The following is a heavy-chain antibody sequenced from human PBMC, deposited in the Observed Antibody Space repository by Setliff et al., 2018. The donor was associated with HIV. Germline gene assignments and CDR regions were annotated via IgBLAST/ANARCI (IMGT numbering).Heavy chain of an antibody. J-gene: IGHJ4*02. CDR1: GFTVSTNY. V-gene: IGHV3-66*01. Sequence: GGSLRLSCAASGFTVSTNYMSWVRQAPGKGLEWVSIIYTGGSTYYADSLKGRFTISRDNAKNSLYLQMNSLRAEDTAVYYCARAVHSGWYYFDYWGQGTLVTVSS. D-gene: IGHD6-19*01. CDR2: IYTGGST. CDR3: ARAVHSGWYYFDY.